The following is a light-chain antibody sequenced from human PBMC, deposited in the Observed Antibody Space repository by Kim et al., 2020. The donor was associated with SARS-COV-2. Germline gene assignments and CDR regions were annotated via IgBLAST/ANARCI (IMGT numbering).Light chain of an antibody. CDR3: LQYYGIPRT. J-gene: IGKJ1*01. V-gene: IGKV4-1*01. CDR2: WAS. CDR1: QNVLHSYHKKNF. Sequence: ATINCKSSQNVLHSYHKKNFLAWYQQKPGQPPKLLIYWASSRESGVPDRFSGSGSGTDFTLTISGLQPEDVAIYYCLQYYGIPRTFGQGTKVDIK.